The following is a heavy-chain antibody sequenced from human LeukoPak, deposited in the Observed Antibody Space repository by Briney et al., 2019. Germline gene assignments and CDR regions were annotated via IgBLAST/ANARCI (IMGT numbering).Heavy chain of an antibody. V-gene: IGHV3-53*01. D-gene: IGHD2-21*02. CDR2: IYSGGST. CDR1: GFTVSSNY. CDR3: ARPYCGGDCYSGT. J-gene: IGHJ4*02. Sequence: PGGSLRLSCAASGFTVSSNYMSWVRQAPGKGLEWVSVIYSGGSTYYADSVKGRFTISRDNSKNTLYLQMNSLRAEDTAVYYCARPYCGGDCYSGTWGQGTLVTVSS.